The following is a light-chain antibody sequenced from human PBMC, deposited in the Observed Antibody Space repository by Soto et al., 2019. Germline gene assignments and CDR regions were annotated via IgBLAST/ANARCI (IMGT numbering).Light chain of an antibody. CDR1: QSVSSSY. J-gene: IGKJ1*01. V-gene: IGKV3-20*01. CDR3: QQYGSSPWT. CDR2: DAS. Sequence: EIVLTQSPGTLSLSPGERATLSCRASQSVSSSYLVWYQQKPGQAPRLLIYDASSRATGIPDRISGSGSGTDFTLTISRLEPEDFAVYYCQQYGSSPWTFGQGTKVEIK.